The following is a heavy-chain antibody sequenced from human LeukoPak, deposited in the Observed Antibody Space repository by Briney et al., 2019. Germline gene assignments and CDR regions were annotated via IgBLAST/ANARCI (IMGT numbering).Heavy chain of an antibody. V-gene: IGHV3-21*01. CDR3: ATSGSGGNYPLDY. Sequence: GGSLRLSCAASGFTFSSYAMNWVRQAPGKGLEWVSSITRSSSYIYYADSVKGRFSISRDNAKNSLFLQVNSLRAEDTALYYCATSGSGGNYPLDYWGQGTLVTVSS. CDR2: ITRSSSYI. J-gene: IGHJ4*02. CDR1: GFTFSSYA. D-gene: IGHD1-26*01.